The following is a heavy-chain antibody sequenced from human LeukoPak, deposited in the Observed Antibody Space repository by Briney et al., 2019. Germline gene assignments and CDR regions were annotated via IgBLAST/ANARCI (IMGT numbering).Heavy chain of an antibody. CDR3: ARENHAKFDY. D-gene: IGHD1-14*01. Sequence: GGSLRLSCVDSGFTFSNYWMSWVRRAPGKGLEWVANINLDGTEKYYVDSVKGRFTISRDNAKYSLYLQMNSLRAEDTAVYYCARENHAKFDYWGQGTLVTVPS. CDR2: INLDGTEK. CDR1: GFTFSNYW. J-gene: IGHJ4*02. V-gene: IGHV3-7*04.